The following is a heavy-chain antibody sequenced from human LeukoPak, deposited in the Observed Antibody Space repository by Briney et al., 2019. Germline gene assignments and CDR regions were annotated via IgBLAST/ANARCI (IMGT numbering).Heavy chain of an antibody. V-gene: IGHV1-2*02. CDR2: IDPDSSGT. J-gene: IGHJ4*02. Sequence: ASVKLSCKTSGYTFTRYYLHWVRQAPGQGLEWMGRIDPDSSGTHYAQKFQVRVTVTRDTSITTVYMELSGLTSDDTAVYYCARVPGPYTTSRFDYWGQGTLVTVSS. CDR3: ARVPGPYTTSRFDY. CDR1: GYTFTRYY. D-gene: IGHD2-2*02.